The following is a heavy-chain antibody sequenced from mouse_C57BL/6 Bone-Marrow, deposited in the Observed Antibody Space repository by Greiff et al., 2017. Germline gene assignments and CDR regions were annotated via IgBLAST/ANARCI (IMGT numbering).Heavy chain of an antibody. CDR1: GFNIKNTY. CDR3: DIWTNGDGYYFDY. CDR2: IDPANGNT. D-gene: IGHD4-1*02. J-gene: IGHJ2*01. Sequence: EVQLQQSVAELVRPGASVKLSCTASGFNIKNTYMHWVKQRPEQGLEWIGRIDPANGNTKYAPKFQGKATITADTSSNTAYLQLSSLTSEDTAIYYGDIWTNGDGYYFDYWGQGTTLTVSS. V-gene: IGHV14-3*01.